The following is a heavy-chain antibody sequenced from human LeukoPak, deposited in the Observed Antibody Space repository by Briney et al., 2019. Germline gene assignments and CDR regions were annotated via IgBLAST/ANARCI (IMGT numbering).Heavy chain of an antibody. CDR2: ISAYNGNT. CDR1: GYTFTSYG. Sequence: ASVKVSCKASGYTFTSYGISWVRQAPGQGLEWMGWISAYNGNTNYAQKLRGRVTMTTDTSTSTAYMELSRLRSDDTAVYYCARADIIGIAEYDAFDIWGQGTMVTVSS. CDR3: ARADIIGIAEYDAFDI. D-gene: IGHD6-13*01. V-gene: IGHV1-18*01. J-gene: IGHJ3*02.